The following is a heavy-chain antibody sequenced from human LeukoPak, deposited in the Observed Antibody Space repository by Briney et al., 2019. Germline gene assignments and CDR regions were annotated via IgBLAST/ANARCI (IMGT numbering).Heavy chain of an antibody. J-gene: IGHJ4*02. V-gene: IGHV1-2*02. D-gene: IGHD2-15*01. CDR2: INPDSGAT. Sequence: ASVKVSCKASGYTFTGYYMHWVRQAPGQGLEWLAWINPDSGATNFAQRFQGRVTMTRDTSVNTVHMELNRLRSDDTAVYYCARDLCHGGSCFHFDSWGQGTLVTVSS. CDR3: ARDLCHGGSCFHFDS. CDR1: GYTFTGYY.